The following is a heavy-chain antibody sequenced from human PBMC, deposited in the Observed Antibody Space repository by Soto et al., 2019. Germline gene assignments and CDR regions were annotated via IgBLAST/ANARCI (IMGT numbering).Heavy chain of an antibody. CDR3: ARDGYSLSTFDV. V-gene: IGHV4-30-2*01. CDR1: GGSITGGYS. D-gene: IGHD5-18*01. CDR2: IYDSGTT. J-gene: IGHJ3*01. Sequence: KTSETLSLTCAVSGGSITGGYSWSWIRQPPGKGLEWIGYIYDSGTTYYNPSHKSRVTISVDTSKNQFSLRLSPVTAADTAVYYCARDGYSLSTFDVWGPGTMVTVSS.